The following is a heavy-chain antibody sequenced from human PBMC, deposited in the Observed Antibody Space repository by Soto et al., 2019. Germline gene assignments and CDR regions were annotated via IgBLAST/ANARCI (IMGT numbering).Heavy chain of an antibody. CDR3: ARGWFGPEV. Sequence: EVQLVESGGGLVQPGGSLRLSCAAAGFPLSGRSMHWVRQAPGQGLVWVPGIDNAGTDSTYADSVKGRFTSSRDNAKNMLYLQMNSLRVEDTAVYYCARGWFGPEVWGKGTTVTVSS. CDR2: IDNAGTDS. D-gene: IGHD3-10*01. J-gene: IGHJ6*03. CDR1: GFPLSGRS. V-gene: IGHV3-74*01.